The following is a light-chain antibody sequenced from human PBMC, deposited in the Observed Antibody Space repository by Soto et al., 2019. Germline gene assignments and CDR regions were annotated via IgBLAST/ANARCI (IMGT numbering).Light chain of an antibody. V-gene: IGLV4-69*01. Sequence: QSVLTQSPSASASLGASVKLTCTLSSGHSSYAIAWHQQQPEKGPRYLMKLNSDGSHSKGGGIPDRFSGSSSGAERYLTIYSLQSEDEADYYCQTWGTGTVVFGGGTKLTVL. J-gene: IGLJ2*01. CDR1: SGHSSYA. CDR3: QTWGTGTVV. CDR2: LNSDGSH.